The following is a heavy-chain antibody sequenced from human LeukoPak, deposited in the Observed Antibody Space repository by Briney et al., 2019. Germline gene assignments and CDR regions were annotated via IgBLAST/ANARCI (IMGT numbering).Heavy chain of an antibody. D-gene: IGHD6-13*01. Sequence: GSLRLSCAASGFTFSSFWMSWVRQAPGKGLAWVANIKQDGSEKYFVDSVKGRFTISRDNSKNTLYLQMNSLRAEDTAVYYCAKDPAPPSIAAAGIDDNTDYWGQGTLVTVSS. V-gene: IGHV3-7*03. CDR2: IKQDGSEK. CDR1: GFTFSSFW. J-gene: IGHJ4*02. CDR3: AKDPAPPSIAAAGIDDNTDY.